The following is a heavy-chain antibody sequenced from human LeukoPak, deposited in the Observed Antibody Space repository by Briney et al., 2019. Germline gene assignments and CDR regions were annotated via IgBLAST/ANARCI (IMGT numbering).Heavy chain of an antibody. V-gene: IGHV1-2*02. CDR1: GYSFTGYY. Sequence: ASVKVSCKASGYSFTGYYIHWVRQDPGQGLEWMGWINPNTGGSNPAQRFQGRVTMTRDTSISTAYMELTRLTSDDTAVHYCVRPWGLHLGDGLEVWGQGTTVTVSS. J-gene: IGHJ6*02. CDR3: VRPWGLHLGDGLEV. D-gene: IGHD4-11*01. CDR2: INPNTGGS.